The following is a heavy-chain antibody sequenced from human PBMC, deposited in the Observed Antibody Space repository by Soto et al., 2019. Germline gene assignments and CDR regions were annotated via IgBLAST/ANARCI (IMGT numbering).Heavy chain of an antibody. J-gene: IGHJ5*02. CDR3: ARERKTRGFDP. V-gene: IGHV1-8*01. Sequence: QVQLVQSGAEVKKPGASVKVSCKASGYTITSYDINWERQATGQGLEWMGWMNPNSGKTGYAQKFQGRVTMTRKTSISAPYMELSRLGSEDTVVYYCARERKTRGFDPWGHGTLVTVSS. D-gene: IGHD3-10*01. CDR2: MNPNSGKT. CDR1: GYTITSYD.